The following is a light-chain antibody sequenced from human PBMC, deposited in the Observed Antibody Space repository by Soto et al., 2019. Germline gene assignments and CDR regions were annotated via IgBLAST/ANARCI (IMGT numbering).Light chain of an antibody. CDR1: QTISSW. J-gene: IGKJ1*01. CDR2: KAS. Sequence: DIQMTQSTSTLSGSVGDRVTITCRASQTISSWLAWYQQKAGKAPKLLIYKASTLKSGVPSRFSGSGSGTEFTLTISSLQADDFATYYCQHYNSYSEAFGQGTKVDIK. V-gene: IGKV1-5*03. CDR3: QHYNSYSEA.